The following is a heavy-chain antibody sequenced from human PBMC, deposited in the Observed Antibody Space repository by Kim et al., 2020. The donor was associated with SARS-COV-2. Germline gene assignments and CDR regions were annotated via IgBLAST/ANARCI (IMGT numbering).Heavy chain of an antibody. CDR3: ARHRRERLGSPNWFDP. Sequence: SETLSLTCTVSGGSISSSSYYWGWIRQPPGKGLEWIGSIFYSGSTYYNPSLKSRVTISVDTSKNQFSLKLSSVTAADTAVHYCARHRRERLGSPNWFDPWGQGTLVTVSS. CDR2: IFYSGST. J-gene: IGHJ5*02. V-gene: IGHV4-39*01. CDR1: GGSISSSSYY. D-gene: IGHD6-25*01.